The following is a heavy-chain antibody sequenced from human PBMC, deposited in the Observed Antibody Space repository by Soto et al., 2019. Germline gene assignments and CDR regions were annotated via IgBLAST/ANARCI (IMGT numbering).Heavy chain of an antibody. D-gene: IGHD1-26*01. V-gene: IGHV2-5*02. CDR1: GFSLNTGGWT. CDR2: IYWDDGK. CDR3: AHSPAPRAYFQH. Sequence: QITLKESGPPLVRPTQTLTLTGVFSGFSLNTGGWTVGWIRQPHGKALEWVALIYWDDGKRYSPSLKSRLTITKETSRNQVVLTMTNVDPEDTATYFCAHSPAPRAYFQHWGEGTLVTVSS. J-gene: IGHJ1*01.